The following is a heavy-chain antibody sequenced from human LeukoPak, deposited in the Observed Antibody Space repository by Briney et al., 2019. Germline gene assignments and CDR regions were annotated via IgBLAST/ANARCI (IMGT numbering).Heavy chain of an antibody. V-gene: IGHV3-7*01. J-gene: IGHJ4*02. CDR2: IKQDGSET. Sequence: GGSLRLSCVASGFTFSSYWMSWVRQAPGKGLEWVANIKQDGSETYYVDSVKGRFTISRDNAKNSLYLQMNSLRAEDTAVYYCARGSGTWYIYWGQGTLVTVSS. CDR1: GFTFSSYW. CDR3: ARGSGTWYIY. D-gene: IGHD6-13*01.